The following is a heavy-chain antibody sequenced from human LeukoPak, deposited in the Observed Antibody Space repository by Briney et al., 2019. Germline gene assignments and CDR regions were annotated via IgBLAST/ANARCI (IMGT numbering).Heavy chain of an antibody. D-gene: IGHD5-18*01. V-gene: IGHV1-18*01. J-gene: IGHJ3*02. CDR3: AREGGYSSLNDAFDI. CDR1: GYTFTSYG. Sequence: ASVKVSCKASGYTFTSYGISWVRQAPSQELGGMGWISAYNGNTNYAQKLQGRVTMTTDTSTSTAYIELRSLRSDDTAVYYCAREGGYSSLNDAFDIWGQGTMVTVSS. CDR2: ISAYNGNT.